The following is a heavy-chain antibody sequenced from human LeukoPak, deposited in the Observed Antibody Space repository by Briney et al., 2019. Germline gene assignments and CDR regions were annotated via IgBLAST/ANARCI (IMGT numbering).Heavy chain of an antibody. V-gene: IGHV4-59*01. J-gene: IGHJ5*02. CDR2: IYYSGST. CDR3: AKRPRGAVAGNYAWFDP. Sequence: PSETLSLTCTVSGGSISSYYWSWIRQPPGKGLECIGYIYYSGSTNYNPSLKSRVTISLDTSKKQFSLKLSSVTAADTAVYYCAKRPRGAVAGNYAWFDPWGQGTLVTVSS. D-gene: IGHD6-19*01. CDR1: GGSISSYY.